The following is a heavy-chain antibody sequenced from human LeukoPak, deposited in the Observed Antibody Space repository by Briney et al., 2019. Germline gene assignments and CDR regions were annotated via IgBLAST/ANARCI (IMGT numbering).Heavy chain of an antibody. CDR2: ISGSGGST. CDR1: GPTFSTSA. V-gene: IGHV3-23*01. D-gene: IGHD3-3*01. CDR3: AKGQTDYDFWSGYHT. J-gene: IGHJ4*02. Sequence: PGGSLRLSCAAAGPTFSTSAMTWVRQAPGKGLEWVSTISGSGGSTYYADSVKGRSTISRDNSKNTLYLQMTSLRAEDTAVYFCAKGQTDYDFWSGYHTWGQGTLVTVSS.